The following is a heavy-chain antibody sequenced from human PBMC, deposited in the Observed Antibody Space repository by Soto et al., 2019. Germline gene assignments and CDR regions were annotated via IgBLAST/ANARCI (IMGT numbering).Heavy chain of an antibody. D-gene: IGHD4-17*01. Sequence: QLQLQESGSGLVKPSQTLSLTCAVSGGSISSGGYAWSWIRQPQGKGLEWIGYIYHSGSTYYNPSLKSRVTISVDRSKNQVSLKLSSVTAADTAVYYCARAHYGDYGYGMDVWGQGTTVTVSS. CDR1: GGSISSGGYA. V-gene: IGHV4-30-2*01. CDR2: IYHSGST. J-gene: IGHJ6*02. CDR3: ARAHYGDYGYGMDV.